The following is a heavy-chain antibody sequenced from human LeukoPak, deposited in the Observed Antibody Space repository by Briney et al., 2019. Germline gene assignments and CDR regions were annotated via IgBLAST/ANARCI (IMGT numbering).Heavy chain of an antibody. V-gene: IGHV4-59*01. Sequence: SETLTLTCTVSGGSISSYYWTWIRQSPGKGVEWIGSVYYSGSTYYNPSLNSRVTMSVDTSKNQFFLKLTSVTAADTAVYHCARIRGSSWYEFEYWGQGTRVTVSS. CDR3: ARIRGSSWYEFEY. D-gene: IGHD6-13*01. CDR1: GGSISSYY. CDR2: VYYSGST. J-gene: IGHJ4*02.